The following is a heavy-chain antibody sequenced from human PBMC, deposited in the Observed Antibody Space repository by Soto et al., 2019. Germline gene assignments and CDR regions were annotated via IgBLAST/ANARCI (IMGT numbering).Heavy chain of an antibody. CDR2: IYYSGTT. CDR1: GGSISSGGYY. D-gene: IGHD2-2*01. Sequence: SETLSLTCTVSGGSISSGGYYWSWIRQHPGKGLEWIGYIYYSGTTYYNPSLKSRVTISVDTSKNQFSLKLSSVSASDTALYYCARCSLVVVPAPGFDPWGRGTLVTVSS. J-gene: IGHJ5*02. CDR3: ARCSLVVVPAPGFDP. V-gene: IGHV4-31*03.